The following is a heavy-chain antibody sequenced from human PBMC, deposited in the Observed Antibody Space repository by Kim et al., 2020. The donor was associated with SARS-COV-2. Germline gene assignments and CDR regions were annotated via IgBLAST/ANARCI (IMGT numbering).Heavy chain of an antibody. D-gene: IGHD6-19*01. CDR2: IYPGDSDT. CDR3: ARQQWLGAFDI. Sequence: GESLKISCKGSGYSFTTYWIGWVRQMPGKGLEWMGIIYPGDSDTTYSPSFQGHLTISADKSISTAYLQWTSLKASDTAMYYCARQQWLGAFDIWGQGTMVTVSS. V-gene: IGHV5-51*01. J-gene: IGHJ3*02. CDR1: GYSFTTYW.